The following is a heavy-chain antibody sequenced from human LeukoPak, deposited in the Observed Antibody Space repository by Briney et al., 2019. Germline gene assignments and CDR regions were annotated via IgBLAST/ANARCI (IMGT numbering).Heavy chain of an antibody. Sequence: GGSLRLSCAASGFTFDDYAMHWVRQAPGEGLEWVSGISWNSGSIGYADSVKGRFTISRDNAKNSLYLQMNSLRAEETALYYCAKGQWLAEALTPFDYWGQGILVTVSS. D-gene: IGHD6-19*01. CDR3: AKGQWLAEALTPFDY. V-gene: IGHV3-9*01. CDR1: GFTFDDYA. J-gene: IGHJ4*02. CDR2: ISWNSGSI.